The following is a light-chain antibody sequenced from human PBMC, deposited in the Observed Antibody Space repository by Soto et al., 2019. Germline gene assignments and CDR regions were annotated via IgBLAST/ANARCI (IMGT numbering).Light chain of an antibody. Sequence: EIVLTQFPATLSLSPGERATLSCRASQSVSTYLAWYQQKPGQAPRLLIYDASNRATGIPARFSGSGSGTDFTLTISSLEPEDFAVYYCQQRRNWPRTFGQGTKVEIK. V-gene: IGKV3-11*01. CDR2: DAS. CDR1: QSVSTY. J-gene: IGKJ1*01. CDR3: QQRRNWPRT.